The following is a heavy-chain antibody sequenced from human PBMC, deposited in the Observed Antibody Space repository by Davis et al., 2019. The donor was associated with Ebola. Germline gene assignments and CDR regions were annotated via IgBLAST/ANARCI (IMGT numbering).Heavy chain of an antibody. CDR3: ARQGSGWRNYGMDV. D-gene: IGHD6-19*01. J-gene: IGHJ6*02. Sequence: MPSETLSLTCTVSGGSISSYYWSWIRQPPGKGLEWIGYIYYSGSTNYNPSLKSRVTISVDTSKNQFSLKLSSVTAADTAVYYCARQGSGWRNYGMDVWGQGTTVTVSS. CDR2: IYYSGST. CDR1: GGSISSYY. V-gene: IGHV4-59*08.